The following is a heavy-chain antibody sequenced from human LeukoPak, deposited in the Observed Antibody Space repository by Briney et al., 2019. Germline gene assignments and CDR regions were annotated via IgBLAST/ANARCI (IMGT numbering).Heavy chain of an antibody. CDR3: TAYYCSSTSCYPWSFGI. J-gene: IGHJ3*02. CDR1: GFTFSNAW. V-gene: IGHV3-15*01. CDR2: IKSKTDGGTT. D-gene: IGHD2-2*01. Sequence: GGSLRLSCAASGFTFSNAWMSWVRQAPGKGLEWVGRIKSKTDGGTTDYAAPVKGRFTISRDDSKNTLYLQMNSLKTEDTAVYYCTAYYCSSTSCYPWSFGIWGQGTMVTVSS.